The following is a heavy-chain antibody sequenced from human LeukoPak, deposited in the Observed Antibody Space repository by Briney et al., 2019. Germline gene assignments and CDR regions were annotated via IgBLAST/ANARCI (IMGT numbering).Heavy chain of an antibody. Sequence: GGSLRLSCAASGFTFSSYGMHWVRQAPGKGLEWVAVISYDGSNKYYADSVKGRFTISRDNAKNLVFLQMNSLRLEDTGVYYCARVAVTAPRHWGQGALVTVSS. CDR3: ARVAVTAPRH. J-gene: IGHJ1*01. D-gene: IGHD6-19*01. V-gene: IGHV3-30*03. CDR1: GFTFSSYG. CDR2: ISYDGSNK.